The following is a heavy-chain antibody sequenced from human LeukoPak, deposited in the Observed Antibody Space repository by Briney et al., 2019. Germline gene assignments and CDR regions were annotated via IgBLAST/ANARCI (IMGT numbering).Heavy chain of an antibody. J-gene: IGHJ4*02. CDR1: GYTFTGYY. D-gene: IGHD2-2*01. CDR2: INPNSGDT. V-gene: IGHV1-2*02. CDR3: ARDGSWSSISYSDY. Sequence: ASVKVSCKASGYTFTGYYIHWVRQAPGQGLEWMGWINPNSGDTKYEQRFQGRVTMTRDTSISTAYMELTRFRSDDAAVYFCARDGSWSSISYSDYWGQGTLVTVSS.